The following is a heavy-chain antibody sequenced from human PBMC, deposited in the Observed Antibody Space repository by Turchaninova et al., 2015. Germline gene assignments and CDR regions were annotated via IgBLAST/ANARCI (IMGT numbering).Heavy chain of an antibody. Sequence: EVQLVESGGGLVQPGGSLRLSCAASGFTFSDYEMNWVRQAPGKGREWISYISSGSSTITYADSVKGRFTISRDNAKNSLYLQMNSLKAEDTAVYYCASRWDYWGQGTLVTVSS. CDR1: GFTFSDYE. CDR2: ISSGSSTI. V-gene: IGHV3-48*03. D-gene: IGHD2-15*01. J-gene: IGHJ4*02. CDR3: ASRWDY.